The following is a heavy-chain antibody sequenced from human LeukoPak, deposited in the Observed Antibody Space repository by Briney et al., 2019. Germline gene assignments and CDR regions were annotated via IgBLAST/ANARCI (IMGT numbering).Heavy chain of an antibody. V-gene: IGHV3-23*01. Sequence: GGSLRLPCGASGFTFSRYAMSWVRQAPGKGLEWVSGISGTNGNTYYADSVKGRFTISRDNSKNTVYLQMNSLRAEDTALYYCAKDWEAVSGTPTAIDYWGRGTLVTVSS. D-gene: IGHD6-19*01. CDR1: GFTFSRYA. CDR2: ISGTNGNT. CDR3: AKDWEAVSGTPTAIDY. J-gene: IGHJ4*02.